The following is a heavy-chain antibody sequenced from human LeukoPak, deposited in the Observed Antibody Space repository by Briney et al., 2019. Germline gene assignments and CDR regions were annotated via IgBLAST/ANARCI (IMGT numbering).Heavy chain of an antibody. V-gene: IGHV4-34*01. CDR2: INHSGST. D-gene: IGHD2-15*01. J-gene: IGHJ5*02. Sequence: SETLSLTCAVYGGSFSGYYWSWIRQPPGKGLEWIGEINHSGSTNYNPSLKSRVTISVDTSKNLFSLKLTSVTAADTAVYYCARAASRSNTWFDPWGQGALVTVSS. CDR1: GGSFSGYY. CDR3: ARAASRSNTWFDP.